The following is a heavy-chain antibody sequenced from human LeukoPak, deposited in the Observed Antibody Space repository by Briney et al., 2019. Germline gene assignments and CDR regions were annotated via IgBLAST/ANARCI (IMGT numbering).Heavy chain of an antibody. J-gene: IGHJ4*02. CDR2: IYYSGST. CDR1: GGSIRSGDYY. D-gene: IGHD3-22*01. CDR3: ARVLDSSGYYGGEYYFDY. Sequence: SQTLSLTCTVSGGSIRSGDYYWSWIRQPPGKGLEWIGYIYYSGSTYYNPSLKSRVTISVDTSKNQFSLKLSSVTAADTAVYYCARVLDSSGYYGGEYYFDYWGQGTLVTVSS. V-gene: IGHV4-30-4*01.